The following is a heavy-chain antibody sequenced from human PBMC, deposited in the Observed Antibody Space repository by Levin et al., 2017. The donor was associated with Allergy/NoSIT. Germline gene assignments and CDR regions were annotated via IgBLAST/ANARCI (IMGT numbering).Heavy chain of an antibody. CDR2: IDPSGGNT. CDR3: AREEYCGGDCYYGDY. D-gene: IGHD2-21*02. V-gene: IGHV1-46*04. J-gene: IGHJ4*02. Sequence: GASVKVSCKASGYTFTNYYIHWVRQAPGQGLEWMGMIDPSGGNTRYAQKLQGRLTMTRDTSTSTVYMELHSLISEDTALYYCAREEYCGGDCYYGDYWGQGTLVTVSS. CDR1: GYTFTNYY.